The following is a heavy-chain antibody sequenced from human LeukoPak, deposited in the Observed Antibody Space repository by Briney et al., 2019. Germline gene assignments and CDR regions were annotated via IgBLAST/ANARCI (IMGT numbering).Heavy chain of an antibody. CDR1: GGSFSGYY. CDR2: INHSGST. D-gene: IGHD2-21*01. V-gene: IGHV4-34*01. J-gene: IGHJ4*02. CDR3: ARGGGDWSYDY. Sequence: SETLSLTCAVYGGSFSGYYWSWIRQPPGKGPEWIGEINHSGSTNYNPSLKSRVTISVDTSKNQFSLKLSSVTAADTAVYYCARGGGDWSYDYWGQGTLVTVSS.